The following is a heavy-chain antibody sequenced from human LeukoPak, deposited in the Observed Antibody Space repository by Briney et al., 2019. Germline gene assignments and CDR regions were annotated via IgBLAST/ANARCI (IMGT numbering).Heavy chain of an antibody. CDR3: AKAGWEQLSCDY. V-gene: IGHV3-21*01. D-gene: IGHD1-26*01. J-gene: IGHJ4*02. CDR1: GFTFSSNS. CDR2: ISSSSSYI. Sequence: PGGSLRLSCAASGFTFSSNSMNWVRQAPGKGLEWVSSISSSSSYIYYADSVKGRFTISRDNAKNSLYLQMNSLRAEDTAVYYCAKAGWEQLSCDYWGQGTLVTVSS.